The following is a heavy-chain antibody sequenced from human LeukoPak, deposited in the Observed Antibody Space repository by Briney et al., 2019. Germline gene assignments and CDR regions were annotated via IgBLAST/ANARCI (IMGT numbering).Heavy chain of an antibody. Sequence: PGGSLKLSCAASGFSFSDSPMHWVRQASGKRLEWVGRVRDRANSYATGYAASVEGRFTISRDDSENTAYLQMNSLIIEDTAVYYCTRQRPQTGTFDYWGQGVLVTVSS. CDR2: VRDRANSYAT. CDR1: GFSFSDSP. CDR3: TRQRPQTGTFDY. V-gene: IGHV3-73*01. J-gene: IGHJ4*02. D-gene: IGHD3-9*01.